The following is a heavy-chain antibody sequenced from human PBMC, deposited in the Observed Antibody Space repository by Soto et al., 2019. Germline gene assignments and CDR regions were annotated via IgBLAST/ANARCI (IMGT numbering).Heavy chain of an antibody. D-gene: IGHD5-18*01. V-gene: IGHV3-30*18. J-gene: IGHJ4*02. CDR2: ISYDGSNK. CDR3: AKALTLGGQLWQSDY. Sequence: QVQLVESGGGVVQPGRSLRLSCAASGFTFSSYGMHWVRQAPGKGLEWVAVISYDGSNKYYADSVKGRFTISRDNSKNTLYLQMNSLRADDTAVYYCAKALTLGGQLWQSDYWGQGTLVTVSS. CDR1: GFTFSSYG.